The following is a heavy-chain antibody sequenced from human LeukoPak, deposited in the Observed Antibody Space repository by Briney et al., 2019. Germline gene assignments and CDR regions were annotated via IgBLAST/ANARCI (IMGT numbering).Heavy chain of an antibody. Sequence: SETLSLTCAVYGGSFSGYYWSWIRQPPGKGLEWIGYIYYSGSTNYNPSLKRRVTISADTSKNQFFLKLSSVTAADTAVYYCARGFYDSSPAFDIWGQGTMVTVSS. CDR2: IYYSGST. J-gene: IGHJ3*02. D-gene: IGHD3-16*01. CDR1: GGSFSGYY. CDR3: ARGFYDSSPAFDI. V-gene: IGHV4-59*01.